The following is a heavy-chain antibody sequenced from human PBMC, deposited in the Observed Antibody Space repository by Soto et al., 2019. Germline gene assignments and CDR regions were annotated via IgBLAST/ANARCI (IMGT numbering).Heavy chain of an antibody. CDR2: IYYSGST. J-gene: IGHJ4*02. D-gene: IGHD3-3*01. CDR1: GGSISSGDYY. CDR3: ARVDYDFWSGYYNFDY. V-gene: IGHV4-30-4*01. Sequence: SETLSLTCTVSGGSISSGDYYWSWIRQPPGKGLEWIGYIYYSGSTYYNPPLKSRVTISVDTSKNQFSLKLSSVTAADTAVYYCARVDYDFWSGYYNFDYWGQGTLVTVSS.